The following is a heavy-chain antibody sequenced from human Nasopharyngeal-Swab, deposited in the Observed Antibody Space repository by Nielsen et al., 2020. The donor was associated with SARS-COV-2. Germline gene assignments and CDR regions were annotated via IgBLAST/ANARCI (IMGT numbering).Heavy chain of an antibody. CDR1: GGTFSSYA. CDR2: IIPIFGTA. D-gene: IGHD6-19*01. CDR3: ARGGWKRYYYYYYMDV. J-gene: IGHJ6*03. V-gene: IGHV1-69*13. Sequence: SVKVSCKASGGTFSSYAISWVRQAPGLGLEWMGGIIPIFGTANYAQKFQGRVTITADESTSTAYMELSSLRSEDTAVYYCARGGWKRYYYYYYMDVWGKGTTVTVSS.